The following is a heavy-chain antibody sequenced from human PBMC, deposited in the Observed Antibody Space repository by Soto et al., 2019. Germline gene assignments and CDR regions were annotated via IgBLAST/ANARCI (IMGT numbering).Heavy chain of an antibody. D-gene: IGHD2-2*01. CDR1: GFTVSSNY. V-gene: IGHV3-53*02. CDR3: AKGGVLGYCSSTSCHNFDY. J-gene: IGHJ4*02. CDR2: IYSGGST. Sequence: EVQLVETGGGLIQPGGSLRLSCAASGFTVSSNYMSWVRQAPGKGLEWVSGIYSGGSTYYADSVKGRFTISRDNSKNTLYLQMNSLRAEDTAVYYCAKGGVLGYCSSTSCHNFDYWGQGTLVTVSS.